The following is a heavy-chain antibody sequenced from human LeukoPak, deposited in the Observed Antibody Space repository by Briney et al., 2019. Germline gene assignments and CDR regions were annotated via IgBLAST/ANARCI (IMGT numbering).Heavy chain of an antibody. CDR3: ARDRGRVVVGAPTVFDY. D-gene: IGHD2-15*01. Sequence: ASVKVSCKSSGYTFTCYYMHWVRQAPGQGLEWVGWINPNSGGTNYAQKFQGRVTMTRDTSISTAYMELSRLRSDDTAVYYCARDRGRVVVGAPTVFDYWGQGTLVTVSS. V-gene: IGHV1-2*02. CDR1: GYTFTCYY. CDR2: INPNSGGT. J-gene: IGHJ4*02.